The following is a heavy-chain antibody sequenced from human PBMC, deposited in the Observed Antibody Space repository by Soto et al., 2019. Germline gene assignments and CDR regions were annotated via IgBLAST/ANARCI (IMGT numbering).Heavy chain of an antibody. V-gene: IGHV3-23*01. D-gene: IGHD2-2*01. CDR2: ISGSGGST. J-gene: IGHJ4*02. CDR3: AKDLNREAPAAKASGHARFIRGFDY. CDR1: GFTFSSYA. Sequence: GGSLRLSCAASGFTFSSYAMSWVRQAPGKGLEWVSAISGSGGSTYYADSVKGRFTISRDNSKNRLYLQMNSLRAEDTDVYYCAKDLNREAPAAKASGHARFIRGFDYWGQGTLVTVSS.